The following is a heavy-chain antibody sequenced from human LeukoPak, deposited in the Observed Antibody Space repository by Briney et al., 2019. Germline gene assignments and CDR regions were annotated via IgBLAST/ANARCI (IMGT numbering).Heavy chain of an antibody. J-gene: IGHJ6*02. Sequence: PGGSLRLSCEASGFTFSSYAMHWVRQAPGKGLEWVAVISYDGSNKYYADSVKGRFTISRDNSKNTLYLQMNSLRAEDTAVYYCASERGVCSSTSCYVGYYGMDVWGQGTTVTVSS. V-gene: IGHV3-30-3*01. CDR2: ISYDGSNK. D-gene: IGHD2-2*01. CDR3: ASERGVCSSTSCYVGYYGMDV. CDR1: GFTFSSYA.